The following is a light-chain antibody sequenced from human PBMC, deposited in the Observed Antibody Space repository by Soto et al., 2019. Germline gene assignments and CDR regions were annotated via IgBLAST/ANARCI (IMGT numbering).Light chain of an antibody. CDR1: QSVTSD. CDR3: QQYRSWPIT. Sequence: DIVLSQSPGTLSLSTGERATLSCRASQSVTSDLAWYQQKPGQPPRLVIYGASTRATGFPARFSGSGSGTEFTLSISGLQSEDFAVYFCQQYRSWPITFGQGTRPEIK. CDR2: GAS. J-gene: IGKJ5*01. V-gene: IGKV3-15*01.